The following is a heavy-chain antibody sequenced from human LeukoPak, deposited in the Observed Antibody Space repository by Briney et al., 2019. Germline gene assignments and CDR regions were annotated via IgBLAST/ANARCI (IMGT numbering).Heavy chain of an antibody. J-gene: IGHJ6*02. CDR1: GYTFTRYG. V-gene: IGHV1-18*01. D-gene: IGHD2-2*02. Sequence: SSVTVSCKASGYTFTRYGISWVRPAPGQGREWMGWISAYNGNTNYAQKLQGRVTMTTDTSTSTAYMELRSLRSDDTAVYYCARIHCSSTSCYTTYGMDVWGQGTTVTVSS. CDR2: ISAYNGNT. CDR3: ARIHCSSTSCYTTYGMDV.